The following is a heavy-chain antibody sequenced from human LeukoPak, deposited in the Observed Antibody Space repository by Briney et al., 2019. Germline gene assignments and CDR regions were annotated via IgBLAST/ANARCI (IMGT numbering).Heavy chain of an antibody. J-gene: IGHJ4*02. Sequence: GGSLRLSCAASGLTFSRYGMHWVRHAPGKGVEWVAVIWYDGTIKYYADSVKGRFTISRDNSKNTLYLQINSLKAEDTAVYYCAKIGGDRHPIEYWGQGTLVTAS. CDR2: IWYDGTIK. D-gene: IGHD2-21*02. CDR1: GLTFSRYG. CDR3: AKIGGDRHPIEY. V-gene: IGHV3-33*06.